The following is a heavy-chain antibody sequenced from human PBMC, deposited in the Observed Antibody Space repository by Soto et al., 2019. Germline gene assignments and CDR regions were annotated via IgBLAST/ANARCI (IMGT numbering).Heavy chain of an antibody. CDR1: GFTFSSDW. D-gene: IGHD3-22*01. J-gene: IGHJ4*02. CDR3: AREHSSGYSPY. V-gene: IGHV3-7*05. Sequence: SLRLSCAASGFTFSSDWMSWVRQAPGKGLEWVANIKQDGSEKYYVDSVKGRFTISRDNAKNSLYLQMNSLRAEDTAVYYCAREHSSGYSPYWGQGTLVTVSS. CDR2: IKQDGSEK.